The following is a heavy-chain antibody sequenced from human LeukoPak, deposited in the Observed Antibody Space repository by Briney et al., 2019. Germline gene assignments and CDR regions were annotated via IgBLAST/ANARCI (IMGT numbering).Heavy chain of an antibody. CDR2: ISGSGGST. CDR1: GFTFSSYA. Sequence: GGSLRLSCAASGFTFSSYAMSWVRQAPGKGLEWVSAISGSGGSTYYADSAKGRFTISRDNSKNTLYLQMNSLRAEDTAVYYCAKSPSLLTGYDYYYMDVWGKGTTVTVSS. CDR3: AKSPSLLTGYDYYYMDV. J-gene: IGHJ6*03. V-gene: IGHV3-23*01. D-gene: IGHD3-9*01.